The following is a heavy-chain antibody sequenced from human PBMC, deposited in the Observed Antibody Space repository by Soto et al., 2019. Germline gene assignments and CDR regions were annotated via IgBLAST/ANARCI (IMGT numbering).Heavy chain of an antibody. J-gene: IGHJ6*03. Sequence: ALRLFCVASGCPVTNYNMNWFRQAPGKGLEWVSSITGSVRDIYYADSVNGRFTISRDNAKNSIYLQMDSLRVDDTAVYYCARDSRVLDVWCKGTTVTV. CDR2: ITGSVRDI. D-gene: IGHD2-2*01. CDR3: ARDSRVLDV. V-gene: IGHV3-21*01. CDR1: GCPVTNYN.